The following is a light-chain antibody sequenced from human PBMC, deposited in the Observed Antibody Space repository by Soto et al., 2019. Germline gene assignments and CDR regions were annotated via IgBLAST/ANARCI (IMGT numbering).Light chain of an antibody. Sequence: QSVLTQPPSVSGAPGQRVTISCTGSTSIIGAGYDVHWYQQLPGTAPKLLIYGNSNRPSGVPDRFSGSKSGTSASLAITGLQAEDEADYCCQSYDSSLSVVFGGGTKLTVL. CDR1: TSIIGAGYD. J-gene: IGLJ2*01. CDR3: QSYDSSLSVV. CDR2: GNS. V-gene: IGLV1-40*01.